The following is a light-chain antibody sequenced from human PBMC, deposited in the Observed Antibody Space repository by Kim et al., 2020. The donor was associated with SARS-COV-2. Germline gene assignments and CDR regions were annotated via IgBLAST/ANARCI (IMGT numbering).Light chain of an antibody. V-gene: IGLV2-8*01. Sequence: GQAVTLPCTGTGSDVGGYSYVSWHQQHPGKAPKFMIYEVSKRPSGVPDRFSGSKSGNMASLTVSGLQAEDEADYYCSSYAGSNNWVFGGGTKLTVL. J-gene: IGLJ3*02. CDR1: GSDVGGYSY. CDR2: EVS. CDR3: SSYAGSNNWV.